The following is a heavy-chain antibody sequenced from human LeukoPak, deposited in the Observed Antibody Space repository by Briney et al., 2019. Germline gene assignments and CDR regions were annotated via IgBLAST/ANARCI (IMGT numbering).Heavy chain of an antibody. V-gene: IGHV1-69*13. CDR1: GGTFSSYA. CDR3: ASSADYVWGSYHY. Sequence: SVKVSCKASGGTFSSYAISWVRQAPGQGLEWMGGIIPIFGTANCAQKFQGRVTITADESTSTAYMELSSLRSEDTAVYYCASSADYVWGSYHYWGQGTLVTVSS. D-gene: IGHD3-16*02. J-gene: IGHJ4*02. CDR2: IIPIFGTA.